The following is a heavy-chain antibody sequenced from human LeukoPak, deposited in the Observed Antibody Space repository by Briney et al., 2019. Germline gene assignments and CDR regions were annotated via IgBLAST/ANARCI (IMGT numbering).Heavy chain of an antibody. Sequence: GRSLTLSCAASGFTFSSYAMHWVRQAAGKGLEWVAVISYDGSNKYYADSVKGRFTISRDNSKNTLYLQMNSLRAEDTAVYYCARDPSYYDSSGYLDYWGQGTLVTVSS. CDR1: GFTFSSYA. D-gene: IGHD3-22*01. V-gene: IGHV3-30*04. J-gene: IGHJ4*02. CDR3: ARDPSYYDSSGYLDY. CDR2: ISYDGSNK.